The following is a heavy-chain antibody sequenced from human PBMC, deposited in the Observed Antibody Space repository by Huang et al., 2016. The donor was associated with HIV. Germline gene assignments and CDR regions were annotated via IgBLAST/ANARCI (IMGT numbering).Heavy chain of an antibody. CDR1: RYNFAGYW. CDR3: ARRRRGGFDI. J-gene: IGHJ3*02. CDR2: IYFDDSDA. V-gene: IGHV5-51*03. D-gene: IGHD2-15*01. Sequence: EVQLVQSGAEVKRPGESLKISCKGSRYNFAGYWIGWVRQMPGKGLEGMGIIYFDDSDARYRPSLQGQVTISADTSLYSSYLQWTSLRASDTAIFYCARRRRGGFDIWGQGTLVTVSS.